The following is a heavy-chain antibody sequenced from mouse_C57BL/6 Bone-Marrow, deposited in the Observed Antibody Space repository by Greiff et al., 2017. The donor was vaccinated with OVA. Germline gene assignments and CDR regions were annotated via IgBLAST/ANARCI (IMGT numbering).Heavy chain of an antibody. J-gene: IGHJ2*01. Sequence: VQLQQPGAELVKPGASVKLSCKASGYTFTSYWMQWVKQRPGQGLEWIGEIDPSDSYTNYNQKFKGKATLTVDTSSSTAYMQLSSLTSEDSAVYYCASGIYYYGSSSYYFDDWGQGTTLTVSS. D-gene: IGHD1-1*01. V-gene: IGHV1-50*01. CDR1: GYTFTSYW. CDR2: IDPSDSYT. CDR3: ASGIYYYGSSSYYFDD.